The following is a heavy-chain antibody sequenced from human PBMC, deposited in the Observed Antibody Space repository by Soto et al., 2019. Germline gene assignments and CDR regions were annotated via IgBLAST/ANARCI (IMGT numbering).Heavy chain of an antibody. Sequence: GRSLRLSCAASGFTFSSYSMNWVRQAPGKGLEWVSSISSSSSYIYYADSVKGRFTISRDNAKNSLYLQMNSLRAEATPVYYCPRDLCGEVAESSGMEVWGQGTSVTVSS. D-gene: IGHD6-19*01. CDR1: GFTFSSYS. CDR2: ISSSSSYI. J-gene: IGHJ6*02. CDR3: PRDLCGEVAESSGMEV. V-gene: IGHV3-21*01.